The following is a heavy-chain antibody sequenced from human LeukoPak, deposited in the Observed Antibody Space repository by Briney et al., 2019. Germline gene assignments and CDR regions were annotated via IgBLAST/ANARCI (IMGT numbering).Heavy chain of an antibody. D-gene: IGHD1-26*01. Sequence: GGSLRLSCAASGFTFSSYAMNWVRQAPGKGLEWVSAISGSGGSTYYADSVKGRFTISRDNSKNTLYLQMNSLRAEDTAVYYCAKVLVGTVGATGYWYFDLWGRGTLLTVAS. J-gene: IGHJ2*01. CDR3: AKVLVGTVGATGYWYFDL. V-gene: IGHV3-23*01. CDR1: GFTFSSYA. CDR2: ISGSGGST.